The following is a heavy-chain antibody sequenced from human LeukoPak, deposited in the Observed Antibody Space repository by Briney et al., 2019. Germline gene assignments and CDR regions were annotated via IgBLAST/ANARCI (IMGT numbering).Heavy chain of an antibody. D-gene: IGHD3-10*01. V-gene: IGHV4-4*02. CDR3: AVQYYYGSGSYYGRLDY. CDR1: GGSISSTNW. J-gene: IGHJ4*02. Sequence: SGTLSLTCAVSGGSISSTNWWSWVRQPPGKGLEWIGEIYHSGSTNYNPSLKSRVTISVDKSKNQFSLKLSSVTAADTAVYYCAVQYYYGSGSYYGRLDYWGQGTLVTVSS. CDR2: IYHSGST.